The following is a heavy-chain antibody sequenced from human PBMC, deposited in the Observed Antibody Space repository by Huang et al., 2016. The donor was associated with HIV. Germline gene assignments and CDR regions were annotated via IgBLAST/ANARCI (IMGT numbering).Heavy chain of an antibody. CDR2: INHSGST. V-gene: IGHV4-34*01. CDR3: ARGLWSEEWFWESGDAFDI. Sequence: VQLQQWGAGLLKPSETLSLICAVYGGSFSGYYWRWIRQTQGKGLEWIGEINHSGSTNHTPSLKSRVTLSVDTSKNQFSLKLSSVNAADTAVYYCARGLWSEEWFWESGDAFDIWGQGTMVTVSS. CDR1: GGSFSGYY. J-gene: IGHJ3*02. D-gene: IGHD3-10*01.